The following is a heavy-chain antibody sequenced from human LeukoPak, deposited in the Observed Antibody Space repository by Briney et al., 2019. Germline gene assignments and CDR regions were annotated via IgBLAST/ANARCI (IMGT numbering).Heavy chain of an antibody. V-gene: IGHV4-34*01. CDR3: VRGNRIAVAGGWFDP. D-gene: IGHD6-19*01. Sequence: PSETLSLTCAVYGGSFSGYYWSWIRQPPGKGLEWIGEINHSGSTNYNPSLKSRVTISVDTSKNQFSLKLSSVTAADTAVYYCVRGNRIAVAGGWFDPWGQGTLVTVSS. CDR2: INHSGST. CDR1: GGSFSGYY. J-gene: IGHJ5*02.